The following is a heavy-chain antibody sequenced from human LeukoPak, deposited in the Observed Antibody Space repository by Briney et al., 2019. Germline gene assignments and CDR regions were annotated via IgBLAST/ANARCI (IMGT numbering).Heavy chain of an antibody. Sequence: GGSLRLSCAASGFTLSSYSMNWVRQAPGKGLEWVSSISSSSSYIYYADSVKGRFTISRDNAKNSLYLQMNSLRAEDTAVYYCARGLRRIAGHHDAFDIWGQGTMVTVSS. D-gene: IGHD6-13*01. CDR3: ARGLRRIAGHHDAFDI. V-gene: IGHV3-21*01. CDR1: GFTLSSYS. J-gene: IGHJ3*02. CDR2: ISSSSSYI.